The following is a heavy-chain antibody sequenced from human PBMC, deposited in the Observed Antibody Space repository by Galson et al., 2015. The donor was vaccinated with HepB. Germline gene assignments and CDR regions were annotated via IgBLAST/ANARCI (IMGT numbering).Heavy chain of an antibody. Sequence: LSLTCTVSGGSISSSSYYWGWIRQPPGKGLEWIGSIYYSGSTYYNPSLKSRVTISVDTSKNQFSLKLSSVTAADTAVYYCARLRLVVRGVHHPIFDYWGQGTLVTVSS. CDR3: ARLRLVVRGVHHPIFDY. J-gene: IGHJ4*02. CDR1: GGSISSSSYY. D-gene: IGHD3-10*01. CDR2: IYYSGST. V-gene: IGHV4-39*01.